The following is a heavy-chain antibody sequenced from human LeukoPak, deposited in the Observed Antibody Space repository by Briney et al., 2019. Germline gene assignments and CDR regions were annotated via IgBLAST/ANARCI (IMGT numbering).Heavy chain of an antibody. CDR2: IYYSGST. Sequence: SETLSLTCTVSGGSISSYYWSWLRQPPGKGLEWIGYIYYSGSTNYNPSLKTRVTISVDKSKNQFSLKLTSVTAADTAVYYCARNGNLCIDVWGKGTTVTVSS. V-gene: IGHV4-59*12. D-gene: IGHD2-8*01. J-gene: IGHJ6*03. CDR3: ARNGNLCIDV. CDR1: GGSISSYY.